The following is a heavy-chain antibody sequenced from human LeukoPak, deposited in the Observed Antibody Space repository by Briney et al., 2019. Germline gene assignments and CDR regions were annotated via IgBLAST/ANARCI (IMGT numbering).Heavy chain of an antibody. V-gene: IGHV3-33*01. D-gene: IGHD5-18*01. CDR2: IWYDGSNK. J-gene: IGHJ5*02. CDR1: GFTFSSYG. CDR3: ASSGGGYSCDT. Sequence: GRSLRLSCAASGFTFSSYGMHWVRQAPGKGLEWVAVIWYDGSNKYYADSVKGRFTISRDNSKNTLYLQMNSLRAEDTAVYFCASSGGGYSCDTWGQGTLVTVSS.